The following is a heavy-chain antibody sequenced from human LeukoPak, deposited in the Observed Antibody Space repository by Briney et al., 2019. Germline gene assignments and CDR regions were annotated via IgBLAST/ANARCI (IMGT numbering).Heavy chain of an antibody. Sequence: GGSLRLSCAASGFTFSRDWMNWVRQAPGKTLEWVANINQDGSKKNYVDSVKGRFTISRDNAKNSVYLQMNSLRAEDTAVYYCARDGATFSGYDWYYYMDVWGKGTTVTVSS. J-gene: IGHJ6*03. CDR1: GFTFSRDW. V-gene: IGHV3-7*01. D-gene: IGHD5-12*01. CDR3: ARDGATFSGYDWYYYMDV. CDR2: INQDGSKK.